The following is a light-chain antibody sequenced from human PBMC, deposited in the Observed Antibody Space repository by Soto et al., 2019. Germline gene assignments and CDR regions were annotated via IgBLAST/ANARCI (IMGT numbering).Light chain of an antibody. CDR1: QSVSSY. Sequence: EIVLTQFPAPLSLSPGERATLSFSASQSVSSYLAWYQQKPGQAPRLLIYGASTRATGIPARFSGSGSGTEFTLTISSLQSEDFAVYYCQQYDNWPPITFGQGTRLEI. CDR2: GAS. CDR3: QQYDNWPPIT. V-gene: IGKV3-15*01. J-gene: IGKJ5*01.